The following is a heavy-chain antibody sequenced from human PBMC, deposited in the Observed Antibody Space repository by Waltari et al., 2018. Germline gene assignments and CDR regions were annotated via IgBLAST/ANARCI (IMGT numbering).Heavy chain of an antibody. CDR3: ARGPPIVGAMDY. CDR2: IYHSGNT. Sequence: QVRLQESGPGLVKPSETLSLTCTVSCNSISSPYYWGWIRQPPGKGLEWIGNIYHSGNTYYNPSLKSRVTLSVDTSKNQFSLKLNSVTAADTAVYYCARGPPIVGAMDYWGQGTLVTVSS. V-gene: IGHV4-38-2*02. D-gene: IGHD1-26*01. CDR1: CNSISSPYY. J-gene: IGHJ4*02.